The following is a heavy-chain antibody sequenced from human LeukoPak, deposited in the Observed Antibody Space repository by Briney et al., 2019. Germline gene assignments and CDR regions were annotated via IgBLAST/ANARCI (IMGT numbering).Heavy chain of an antibody. J-gene: IGHJ4*02. V-gene: IGHV3-7*01. CDR1: GFTLSSYW. CDR3: ARDAPGLGIDY. Sequence: PGGSLRLSCVSSGFTLSSYWMSWVRQVPGKGLEWVANINQDGSAKYYVDSVKGRFTISRDNAKNSLYLQMNSLRAEDTAVYYCARDAPGLGIDYWGQGTLVTVSS. D-gene: IGHD7-27*01. CDR2: INQDGSAK.